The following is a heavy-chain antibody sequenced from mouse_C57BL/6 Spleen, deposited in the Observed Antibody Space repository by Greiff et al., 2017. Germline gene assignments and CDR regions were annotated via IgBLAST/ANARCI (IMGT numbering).Heavy chain of an antibody. J-gene: IGHJ4*01. V-gene: IGHV1-69*01. CDR2: IDPSDSYT. CDR1: GYTFTSYW. Sequence: VQLQQPGAELVMPGASVKLSCKASGYTFTSYWMHWVKQRPGQGLEWIGEIDPSDSYTNYNQKFKGKSTLTVDKSSSTAYMQLSSLTSEDSAVYYCATHERMDYWGQGTSVTVSS. CDR3: ATHERMDY.